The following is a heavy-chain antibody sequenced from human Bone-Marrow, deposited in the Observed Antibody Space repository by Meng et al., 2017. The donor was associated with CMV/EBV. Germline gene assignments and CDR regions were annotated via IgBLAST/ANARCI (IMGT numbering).Heavy chain of an antibody. D-gene: IGHD6-6*01. CDR3: ARGWSSSSPPFDW. J-gene: IGHJ4*02. V-gene: IGHV4-39*07. CDR2: ISYRSST. CDR1: GGSINNSLYY. Sequence: SETLSLTCTVSGGSINNSLYYWGWIRQPPGKGLEWIGVISYRSSTYYNPSLKSRVTISIDTSKSQFSLKVNSMTAADTAVYYCARGWSSSSPPFDWWGQGTLVTVSS.